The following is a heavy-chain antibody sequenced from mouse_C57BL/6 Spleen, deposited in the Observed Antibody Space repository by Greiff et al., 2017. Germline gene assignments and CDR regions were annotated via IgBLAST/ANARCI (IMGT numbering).Heavy chain of an antibody. V-gene: IGHV14-1*01. CDR2: IDPEDGDT. CDR3: TTRAYSSNYVGAMDY. CDR1: GFTITDYY. D-gene: IGHD2-5*01. J-gene: IGHJ4*01. Sequence: EVQLQQSGAELVRPGASVKLSCTASGFTITDYYMHWVKQSPEQGLEWIGSIDPEDGDTEYAPKFQGKATLTAETSSNTAYLQLSSLTSEDSAVYDCTTRAYSSNYVGAMDYWGQGTSVTVSS.